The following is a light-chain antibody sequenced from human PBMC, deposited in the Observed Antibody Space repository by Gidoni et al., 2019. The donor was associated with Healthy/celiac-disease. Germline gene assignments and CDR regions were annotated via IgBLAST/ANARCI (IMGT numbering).Light chain of an antibody. J-gene: IGKJ3*01. V-gene: IGKV2-30*01. CDR2: KDS. CDR3: MQGKHWPPFT. Sequence: DVVMTQSPLSLPVTLGQPASTSRRSSQRLVYSDGNTYMTWFQQRPGQYPRRLIYKDSTRDSGVPDRFSGSGSGTDFTLKISRVETEDVGVYYCMQGKHWPPFTFGTGTKVDIK. CDR1: QRLVYSDGNTY.